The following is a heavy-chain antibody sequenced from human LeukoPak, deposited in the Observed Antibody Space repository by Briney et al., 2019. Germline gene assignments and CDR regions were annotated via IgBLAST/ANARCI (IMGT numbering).Heavy chain of an antibody. CDR1: GFTVSSNY. V-gene: IGHV3-66*02. J-gene: IGHJ6*02. D-gene: IGHD1-1*01. CDR2: IYSGGST. CDR3: ARDIMEWHYYGMDV. Sequence: GGSLRLSCAASGFTVSSNYMSWVRQAPGKGLEWVSVIYSGGSTYYADSVKGRFTISRDNSKNTLYLQMNSLRAEDTDVYYCARDIMEWHYYGMDVWGQGTTVTVSS.